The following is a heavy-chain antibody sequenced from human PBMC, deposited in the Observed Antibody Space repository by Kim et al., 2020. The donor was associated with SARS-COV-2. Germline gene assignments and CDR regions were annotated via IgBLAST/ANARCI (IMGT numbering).Heavy chain of an antibody. J-gene: IGHJ4*02. CDR1: GFTFDDYA. CDR2: ISLNSGSI. D-gene: IGHD6-19*01. V-gene: IGHV3-9*01. CDR3: AKEAYSSGWLDY. Sequence: GGSLRLSCAASGFTFDDYAMHWVRQAPGKGLEWVSGISLNSGSIGYADSVKGRFTISRDNAKNSLYLQMNSLRAEDTALYYCAKEAYSSGWLDYWGQGTLVTVS.